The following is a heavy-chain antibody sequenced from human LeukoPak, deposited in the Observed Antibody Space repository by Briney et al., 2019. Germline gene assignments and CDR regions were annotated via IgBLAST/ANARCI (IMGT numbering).Heavy chain of an antibody. CDR3: ARQTGSGLFILP. Sequence: SETLSLTCAVYGESFSGYYWSWIPQPPGKGLEWIGEINHSGSTNYNPSLKSRVTISVDTSKNQFSLKLTSVTGADTAVYYCARQTGSGLFILPGGQGTLVTVSS. J-gene: IGHJ4*02. CDR1: GESFSGYY. D-gene: IGHD3/OR15-3a*01. V-gene: IGHV4-34*01. CDR2: INHSGST.